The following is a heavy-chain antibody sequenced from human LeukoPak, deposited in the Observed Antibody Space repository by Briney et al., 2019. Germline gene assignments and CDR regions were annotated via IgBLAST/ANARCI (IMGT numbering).Heavy chain of an antibody. CDR1: GGSFSGYY. Sequence: PSETLSLTCAVYGGSFSGYYWSWIRQPPGKGLEWIGEINHSGSTNYNPSLKSRVTISVDTSKNQFSLKLSSVTAADTAVYYCARGVRYYYYYGMDVWGQGTTVTVSS. V-gene: IGHV4-34*01. J-gene: IGHJ6*02. CDR3: ARGVRYYYYYGMDV. CDR2: INHSGST.